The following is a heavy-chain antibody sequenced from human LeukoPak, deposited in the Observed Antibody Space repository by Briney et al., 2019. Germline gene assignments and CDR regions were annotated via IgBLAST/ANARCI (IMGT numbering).Heavy chain of an antibody. CDR2: IYTSGST. Sequence: SETLSLTCTVSGGSISSGSCYWSWIRQPAGKGLEWIGRIYTSGSTNYNPSLKSRVTISVDTSKNQFSLKLSSVTAADTAVYYCASMVRGVKTFDYWGQGTLVTVSS. V-gene: IGHV4-61*02. J-gene: IGHJ4*02. D-gene: IGHD3-10*01. CDR1: GGSISSGSCY. CDR3: ASMVRGVKTFDY.